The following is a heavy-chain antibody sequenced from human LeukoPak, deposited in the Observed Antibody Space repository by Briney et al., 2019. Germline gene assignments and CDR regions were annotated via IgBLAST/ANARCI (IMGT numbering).Heavy chain of an antibody. J-gene: IGHJ3*02. CDR3: ARGYRGSYYSDAFDI. D-gene: IGHD1-26*01. CDR1: GYTFTGYY. Sequence: ASVKVSCKASGYTFTGYYMHWVRQAPGQGLEWMGWINPNSGNTGYAQKFQGRVTITRNTSISTAYMELSSLRSEDTAVYYCARGYRGSYYSDAFDIWGQGTMVTVSS. V-gene: IGHV1-8*03. CDR2: INPNSGNT.